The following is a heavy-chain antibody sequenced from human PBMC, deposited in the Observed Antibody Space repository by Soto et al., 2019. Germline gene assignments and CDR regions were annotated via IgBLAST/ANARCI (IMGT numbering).Heavy chain of an antibody. V-gene: IGHV4-39*01. CDR1: GGSISSSSYY. CDR2: IYYSGST. Sequence: QLQLQESGPGLVKPSETLSLTCTVSGGSISSSSYYWGWIRQPPGKGLEWIGSIYYSGSTYYNPSLKSRVTISVDTSKNQFSLKLSSVTAADTAVYYCTVVVGAATLPAGMDVWGQGTTVTVSS. CDR3: TVVVGAATLPAGMDV. D-gene: IGHD2-15*01. J-gene: IGHJ6*02.